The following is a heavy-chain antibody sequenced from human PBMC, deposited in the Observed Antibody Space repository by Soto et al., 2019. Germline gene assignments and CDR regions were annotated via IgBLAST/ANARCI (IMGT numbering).Heavy chain of an antibody. D-gene: IGHD3-22*01. J-gene: IGHJ4*02. Sequence: GGSLRLSCAASGFTFSSYSMNWVRQAPGKGLEWVSYISSSSSTIYYADSVKGRFTISRDNAKNTLYQQMNSLKTEDTAVYYCTTDPVTMIVVVPSSGWGQGTLVTVS. CDR3: TTDPVTMIVVVPSSG. V-gene: IGHV3-48*01. CDR2: ISSSSSTI. CDR1: GFTFSSYS.